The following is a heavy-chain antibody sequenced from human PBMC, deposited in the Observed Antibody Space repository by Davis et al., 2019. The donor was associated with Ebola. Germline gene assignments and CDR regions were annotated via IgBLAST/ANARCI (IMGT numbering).Heavy chain of an antibody. J-gene: IGHJ6*02. CDR1: GGSISSSSYY. V-gene: IGHV4-39*01. D-gene: IGHD2-15*01. Sequence: PSETLSLTCTVSGGSISSSSYYWGWIRQPPGKGLEWIGSIYYSGSTYYNPSLKSRVTISVDTSKNQFSLKLSSVTAADTAVYYCARGLRHCSGGSCRYGMDVWGQGTTVTVSS. CDR2: IYYSGST. CDR3: ARGLRHCSGGSCRYGMDV.